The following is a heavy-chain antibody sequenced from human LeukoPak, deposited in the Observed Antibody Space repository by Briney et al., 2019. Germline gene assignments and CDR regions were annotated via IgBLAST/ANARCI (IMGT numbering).Heavy chain of an antibody. CDR2: INWNGGGT. Sequence: PGGSLRLSCAASGFSLDDYAMSWVRQAPGKGLEWVSGINWNGGGTKYADSVKGRFIISRDNANNSLFLQMNSLRVEDTAFFYCAREGMAGRGLFDCWGQGTLVTVSS. CDR3: AREGMAGRGLFDC. CDR1: GFSLDDYA. J-gene: IGHJ4*02. V-gene: IGHV3-20*04. D-gene: IGHD5-24*01.